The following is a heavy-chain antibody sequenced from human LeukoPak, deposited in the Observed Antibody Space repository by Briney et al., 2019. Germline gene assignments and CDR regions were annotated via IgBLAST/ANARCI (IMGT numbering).Heavy chain of an antibody. CDR3: ARFEGYDFLTGYAYYFDH. CDR1: GGSISSYY. CDR2: IYYSGST. Sequence: SETLSLTCTVSGGSISSYYWSWIRQPPGKGVEWIGSIYYSGSTNYNPSLKSRVTISVDTSKNLFSLKLNSLTAADTAVYYCARFEGYDFLTGYAYYFDHWGQGTLVTVSS. D-gene: IGHD3-9*01. V-gene: IGHV4-59*01. J-gene: IGHJ4*02.